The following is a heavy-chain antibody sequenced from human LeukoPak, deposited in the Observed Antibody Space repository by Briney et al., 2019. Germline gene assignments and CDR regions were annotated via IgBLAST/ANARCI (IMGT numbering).Heavy chain of an antibody. V-gene: IGHV3-7*01. CDR2: IKQDGSEK. D-gene: IGHD6-19*01. J-gene: IGHJ4*02. Sequence: PGGSLRLSCGASGRTFSSYWMSWVRQAPGKGLEWVANIKQDGSEKYYVDSVAGRFTISRENAKNSLFLQMNSLRVEETAVFYCARVAGGIPDYWGQGTLVTVSS. CDR1: GRTFSSYW. CDR3: ARVAGGIPDY.